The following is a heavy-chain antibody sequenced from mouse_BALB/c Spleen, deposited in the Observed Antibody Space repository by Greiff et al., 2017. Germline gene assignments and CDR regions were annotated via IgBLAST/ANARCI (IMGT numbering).Heavy chain of an antibody. V-gene: IGHV1-53*01. CDR3: TRDYDDVYAMDY. CDR2: INPGDGGT. CDR1: GYTFTSYY. D-gene: IGHD1-1*01. J-gene: IGHJ4*01. Sequence: QVQLQQPGAELVKPGASVKLSCKASGYTFTSYYIYWVKQRPGQGLEWIGRINPGDGGTNFNEKFKSKATLTVDKSSSTAYMQLSSLTSEDSAVYYGTRDYDDVYAMDYWGQGTSVTVSS.